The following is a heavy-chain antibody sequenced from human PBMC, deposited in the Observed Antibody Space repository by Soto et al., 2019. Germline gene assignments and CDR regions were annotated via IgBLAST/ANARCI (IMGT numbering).Heavy chain of an antibody. CDR2: IYYSGST. D-gene: IGHD6-13*01. CDR3: ARAVASSWYSPYYYGMDV. V-gene: IGHV4-59*01. Sequence: QVQLQESGPGLVKPSENLSLACTVSGGSIRSYYWSWIRQPPGKGLVWIGYIYYSGSTNYNPSLKSRVTISVDTSKNQFSLKLSSVTAADTAVYYCARAVASSWYSPYYYGMDVWGQGTTVTVSS. J-gene: IGHJ6*02. CDR1: GGSIRSYY.